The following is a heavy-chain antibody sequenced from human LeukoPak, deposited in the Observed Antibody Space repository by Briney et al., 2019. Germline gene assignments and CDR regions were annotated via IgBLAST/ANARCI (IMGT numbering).Heavy chain of an antibody. CDR3: ARLVDYYGSGTLDY. J-gene: IGHJ4*02. CDR2: IIPIFGTA. D-gene: IGHD3-10*01. V-gene: IGHV1-69*05. Sequence: SVKVSCKASGYTFTSYGISWVRQAPGQGLEWMGRIIPIFGTANYAQKFQGRVTITTDESTSTAYMELSSLRSEDTAVYYCARLVDYYGSGTLDYWGQGTLVTVSS. CDR1: GYTFTSYG.